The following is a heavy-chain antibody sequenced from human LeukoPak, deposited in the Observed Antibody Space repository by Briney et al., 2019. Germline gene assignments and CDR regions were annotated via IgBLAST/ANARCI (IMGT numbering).Heavy chain of an antibody. J-gene: IGHJ5*02. CDR2: INPNTGGT. Sequence: ASVKVSCKASGYTFTDYYMRWVRHAPGQGLEWMGLINPNTGGTNYAQRFQGRVTMTRDTSISTAYMELTSLRSDDTAVYFCARPPQLVTAPGTYNWFDPWGQGTLVTVSS. CDR1: GYTFTDYY. CDR3: ARPPQLVTAPGTYNWFDP. D-gene: IGHD6-13*01. V-gene: IGHV1-2*02.